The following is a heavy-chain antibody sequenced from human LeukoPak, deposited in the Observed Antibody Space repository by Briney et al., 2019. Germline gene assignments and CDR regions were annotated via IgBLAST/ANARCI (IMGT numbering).Heavy chain of an antibody. J-gene: IGHJ4*02. CDR3: ARGNYEIDY. V-gene: IGHV4-59*01. Sequence: SETLSLTCSVSSGFISSYYWTWIRQSPGKGLEWIGYIYYTGSTSYNPSLQSRVTISVDTSKNQFSLRLNSVTAADTAVYYCARGNYEIDYCGQGTLVTVSS. CDR1: SGFISSYY. D-gene: IGHD3-3*01. CDR2: IYYTGST.